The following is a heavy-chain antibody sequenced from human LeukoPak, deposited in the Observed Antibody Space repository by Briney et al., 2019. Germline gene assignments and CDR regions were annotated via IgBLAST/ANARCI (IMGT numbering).Heavy chain of an antibody. CDR2: ISGSGGST. CDR3: AKKASGYSSGWSPNWFDP. D-gene: IGHD6-19*01. V-gene: IGHV3-23*01. CDR1: GFTFSSYA. Sequence: GGSLRLSCAASGFTFSSYAMCWVRQAPGKGLEWVSAISGSGGSTYHADSVKGRFTISRDNSKNTLYLQMNSLRAEDTAVYYCAKKASGYSSGWSPNWFDPWGQGTLVTVSS. J-gene: IGHJ5*02.